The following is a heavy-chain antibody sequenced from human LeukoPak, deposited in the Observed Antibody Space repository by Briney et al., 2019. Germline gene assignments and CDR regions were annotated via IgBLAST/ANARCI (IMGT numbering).Heavy chain of an antibody. D-gene: IGHD3-22*01. Sequence: SETLSLTCTVSGGSISSSSYYWCWIRQPPGKGLEWIGSIYYSGSTHYNPSLKSRVTISVDTSKNQFSLKLSSVTAADRAVYYCARLFLGGVNGYYDSSAVSEGDYWGQGTLVTVSS. CDR2: IYYSGST. V-gene: IGHV4-39*01. CDR1: GGSISSSSYY. CDR3: ARLFLGGVNGYYDSSAVSEGDY. J-gene: IGHJ4*02.